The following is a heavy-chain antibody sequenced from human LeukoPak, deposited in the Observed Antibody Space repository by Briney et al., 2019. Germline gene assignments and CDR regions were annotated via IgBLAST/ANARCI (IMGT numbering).Heavy chain of an antibody. Sequence: GGSLRLSCEGSGFTFSNYWMGWVRQAPGKGLQRVANIKTDGSEKYYVDSVKGRFTISRDNAKNSLYLQMNSLRAEDTAVYYCARGPYYYGSGSQTGDDDYWGQGTLVTVSS. CDR1: GFTFSNYW. D-gene: IGHD3-10*01. CDR2: IKTDGSEK. CDR3: ARGPYYYGSGSQTGDDDY. V-gene: IGHV3-7*01. J-gene: IGHJ4*02.